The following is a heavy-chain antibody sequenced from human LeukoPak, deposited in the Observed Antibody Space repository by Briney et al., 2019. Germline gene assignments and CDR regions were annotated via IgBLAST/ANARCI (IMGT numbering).Heavy chain of an antibody. CDR3: ASKDYYDSSGYRN. D-gene: IGHD3-22*01. CDR2: IISSGSTI. CDR1: GFTFSDYY. V-gene: IGHV3-11*04. J-gene: IGHJ4*02. Sequence: GGSLRLSCAASGFTFSDYYMSWIRQAPGKGLEWVSYIISSGSTIYYAHSVKGRFTISTDNAKNSLYLQMNSLRAEDTAVYYCASKDYYDSSGYRNWGQGTLVTV.